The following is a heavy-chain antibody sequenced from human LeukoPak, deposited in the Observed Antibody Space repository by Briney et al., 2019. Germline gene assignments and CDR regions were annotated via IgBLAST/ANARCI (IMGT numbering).Heavy chain of an antibody. D-gene: IGHD3-16*01. Sequence: SGPTLVKPSETLSLTCTVSGGSISSYYWSWIRQPPGKGLKWIGNIYYSGYTTYSPSLRSRVTISVDTSKNQFSLKLSSVTAADTAVYYCARETSQKGAHYMDVWGKGTTITISS. J-gene: IGHJ6*03. CDR1: GGSISSYY. V-gene: IGHV4-59*01. CDR2: IYYSGYT. CDR3: ARETSQKGAHYMDV.